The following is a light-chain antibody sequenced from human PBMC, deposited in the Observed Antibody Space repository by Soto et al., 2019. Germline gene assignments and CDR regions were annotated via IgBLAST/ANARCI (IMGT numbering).Light chain of an antibody. J-gene: IGKJ2*01. CDR2: GAS. Sequence: EIVMTQSPATLSVSPGERATLSCRASQSVSSNLAWYQHKPGQAPRLLIYGASTRATGIPARFRGSGSGTEFTLTISSLQSEDFAVYYCQQYNNWSVTFGQGTKLEIK. V-gene: IGKV3-15*01. CDR1: QSVSSN. CDR3: QQYNNWSVT.